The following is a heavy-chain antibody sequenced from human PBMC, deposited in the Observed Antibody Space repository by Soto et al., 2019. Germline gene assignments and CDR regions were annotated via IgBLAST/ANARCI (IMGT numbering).Heavy chain of an antibody. J-gene: IGHJ5*02. CDR1: GGSINSYY. CDR3: ARGGLAARKGRWFDP. D-gene: IGHD6-6*01. Sequence: QVQLQESGPGLVKPSETLSLTCTVSGGSINSYYWGWIRQPPGKGLEWIGYIHYSGSTNYNPSLKNRDTISVDTPKNQFSLKVNAMTAADTAVYYCARGGLAARKGRWFDPWGQGTLVTVSS. V-gene: IGHV4-59*01. CDR2: IHYSGST.